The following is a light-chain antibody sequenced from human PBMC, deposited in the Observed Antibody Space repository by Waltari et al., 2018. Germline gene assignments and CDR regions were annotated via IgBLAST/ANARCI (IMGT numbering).Light chain of an antibody. J-gene: IGKJ2*03. CDR1: QGIASN. V-gene: IGKV3-15*01. CDR2: DAS. Sequence: EKVMTQSPATLSVSPGGVVTLAYRASQGIASNLAWYQYRPGQPPRRLIYDASTRASGIPSRFSGSWSGTEFTLTISGLQSDDSALYYCQQYNDWYSFGQGTKLEI. CDR3: QQYNDWYS.